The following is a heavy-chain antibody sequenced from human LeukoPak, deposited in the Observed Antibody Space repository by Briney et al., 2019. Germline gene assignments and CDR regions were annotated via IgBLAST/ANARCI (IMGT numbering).Heavy chain of an antibody. Sequence: PSETLSLTCAVYGGSFSGYYWSWIRQPPGKGLEWIGEINHSGSTNYNPSLKSRVTISVDTSKNQFSLKLSSVTAADTAVYYCARRSMYYDFWSGYYRSGATPFDYWGQGTLVTVSS. J-gene: IGHJ4*02. CDR2: INHSGST. CDR3: ARRSMYYDFWSGYYRSGATPFDY. CDR1: GGSFSGYY. D-gene: IGHD3-3*01. V-gene: IGHV4-34*01.